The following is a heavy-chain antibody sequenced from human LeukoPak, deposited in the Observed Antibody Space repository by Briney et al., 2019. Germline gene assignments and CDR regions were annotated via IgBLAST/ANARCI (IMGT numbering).Heavy chain of an antibody. Sequence: GGSLRLSCAASGFTFSSYEMNWVRQAPGKGLEWVSYISSSGSTIYYADSVKGRFTISRDNAKNSLYLQMNSLRAEDTALYYFNSLGSTIYTPAPAKGLFPTSRDNAKTTVYRKMKPLRPEDTGVYYCAQRGIPMMGGVWGKGTPVTISS. CDR3: NSLGSTIYTPAPAKGLFPTSRDNAKTTVYRKMKPLRPEDTGVYYCAQRGIPMMGGV. CDR2: ISSSGSTI. J-gene: IGHJ6*03. CDR1: GFTFSSYE. D-gene: IGHD2/OR15-2a*01. V-gene: IGHV3-48*03.